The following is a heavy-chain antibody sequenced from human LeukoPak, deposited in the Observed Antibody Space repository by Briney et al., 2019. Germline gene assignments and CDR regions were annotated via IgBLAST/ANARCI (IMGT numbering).Heavy chain of an antibody. Sequence: SETLSLTCAVYGGSFSGYYWSWIRQPPGKGLEWIGEINHSGSTNYNPSLKSRVTISVDTSKNQFSLKLSSVTAADTAVYYCASLRVQDFWSGSYGMDVWGQGTTVTVSS. CDR2: INHSGST. J-gene: IGHJ6*02. V-gene: IGHV4-34*01. CDR3: ASLRVQDFWSGSYGMDV. CDR1: GGSFSGYY. D-gene: IGHD3-3*01.